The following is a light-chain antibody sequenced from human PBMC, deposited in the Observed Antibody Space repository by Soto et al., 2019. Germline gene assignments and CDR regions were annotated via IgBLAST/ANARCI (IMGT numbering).Light chain of an antibody. CDR3: ISFTSRNTYV. CDR1: SSDVGGYTF. J-gene: IGLJ1*01. V-gene: IGLV2-14*01. Sequence: QSALTQPASVSASPGQSIAISCTGTSSDVGGYTFVSWYQQHPGKAPKLMIYDVSNRTSGISNRYSGSKSSNTATLTLSGLHSEDEDDYYCISFTSRNTYVFGTGTKLTVL. CDR2: DVS.